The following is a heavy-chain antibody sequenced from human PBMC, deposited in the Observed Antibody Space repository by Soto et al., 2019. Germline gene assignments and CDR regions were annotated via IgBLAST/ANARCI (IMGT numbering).Heavy chain of an antibody. D-gene: IGHD3-22*01. Sequence: SETLSLTCTVSGGSISSSSYYWGWIRQPPGKGLEWIGSIYYSGSTYYNPSLKSRVTISVDTSKNQFSLELGSVTAADTAVYYCARQWDYYDSSGRSGEYYFDYWGQGTLVTVSS. CDR1: GGSISSSSYY. CDR2: IYYSGST. J-gene: IGHJ4*02. V-gene: IGHV4-39*01. CDR3: ARQWDYYDSSGRSGEYYFDY.